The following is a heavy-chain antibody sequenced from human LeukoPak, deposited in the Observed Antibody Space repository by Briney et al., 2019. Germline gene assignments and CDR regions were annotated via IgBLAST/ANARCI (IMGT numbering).Heavy chain of an antibody. CDR1: GYTFTSYY. CDR2: INPSGGST. CDR3: ARDGSGCSSTSCYSEGDYYYYYMDV. V-gene: IGHV1-46*01. D-gene: IGHD2-2*02. J-gene: IGHJ6*03. Sequence: ASVKVSCKASGYTFTSYYMHWVRQAPGQGLEWMGIINPSGGSTSYAQKFQGRVTMTRDTSTSTVYMELSSLRSEDTAVYYCARDGSGCSSTSCYSEGDYYYYYMDVWGKGTTVTVSS.